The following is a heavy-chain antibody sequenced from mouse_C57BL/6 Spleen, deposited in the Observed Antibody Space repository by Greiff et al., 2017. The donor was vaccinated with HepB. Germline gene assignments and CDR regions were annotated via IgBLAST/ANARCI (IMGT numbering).Heavy chain of an antibody. J-gene: IGHJ2*01. Sequence: VQLQQPGAELVKPGASVKMSCKASGYTFTSYWITWVKQRPGQGLEWIGDIYPGSGSTNNNEKFKGKATLTVDTSSSTAYLQLSSLTSEDSAVYYCARSGGTGDFDYRGQGTTLTVSS. CDR3: ARSGGTGDFDY. V-gene: IGHV1-55*01. D-gene: IGHD3-1*01. CDR1: GYTFTSYW. CDR2: IYPGSGST.